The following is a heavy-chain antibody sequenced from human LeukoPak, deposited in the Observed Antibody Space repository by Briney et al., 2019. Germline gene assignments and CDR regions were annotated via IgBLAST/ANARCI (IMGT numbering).Heavy chain of an antibody. CDR2: IYYSGST. J-gene: IGHJ5*02. Sequence: SETLSLTCTVSGGSISSGGYYWSWIRQHPGKGLEWIGYIYYSGSTYYNPSLESRVTISVDTSKNQFSLKLSSVTAADTAVYYCARDRTYYDSSGYYNWFDPWGQGTLVTVSS. CDR3: ARDRTYYDSSGYYNWFDP. V-gene: IGHV4-31*03. CDR1: GGSISSGGYY. D-gene: IGHD3-22*01.